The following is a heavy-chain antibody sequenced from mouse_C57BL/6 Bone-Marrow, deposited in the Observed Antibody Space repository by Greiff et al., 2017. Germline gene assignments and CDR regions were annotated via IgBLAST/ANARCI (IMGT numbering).Heavy chain of an antibody. CDR2: IRNKANGYTT. CDR3: ARLDGSLAY. V-gene: IGHV7-3*01. CDR1: GFTFTDYY. J-gene: IGHJ3*01. Sequence: EVQRVESGGGLVQPGGSLSLSCAASGFTFTDYYMSWVRQPPGKALEWLGFIRNKANGYTTEYSASVKGRFTISRDNSQSILYLQMNALRAEDIATYYCARLDGSLAYWGQGTLVTVSA. D-gene: IGHD1-1*01.